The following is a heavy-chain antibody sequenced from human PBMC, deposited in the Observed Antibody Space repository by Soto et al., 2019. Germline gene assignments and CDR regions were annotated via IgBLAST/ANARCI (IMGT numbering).Heavy chain of an antibody. CDR3: ARYLVEGIAAAGDGNYYGMDV. V-gene: IGHV4-4*02. CDR2: IYHSGST. CDR1: GGSISSSNW. D-gene: IGHD6-13*01. Sequence: SETLSLTCAVSGGSISSSNWWSWVRQPPGKGLEWIGEIYHSGSTNYNPSLKSRVTISVDKSKNQFSLKLSSVTAADTAVYYCARYLVEGIAAAGDGNYYGMDVWGQGTTVTVSS. J-gene: IGHJ6*02.